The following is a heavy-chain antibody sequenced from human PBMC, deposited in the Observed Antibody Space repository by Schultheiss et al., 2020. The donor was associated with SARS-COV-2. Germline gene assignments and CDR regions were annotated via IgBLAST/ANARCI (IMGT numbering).Heavy chain of an antibody. Sequence: SETLSLTCTVSGGSISSYYWSWIRQPAGKGLEWIGRIYTSGSTYYNPSLKSRVTISVDTSKNQFSLKLSSVTAADTAVYYCARQGYYDSSGYPSYWYFDLWGRGTLVTVSS. CDR1: GGSISSYY. CDR2: IYTSGST. CDR3: ARQGYYDSSGYPSYWYFDL. D-gene: IGHD3-22*01. J-gene: IGHJ2*01. V-gene: IGHV4-4*07.